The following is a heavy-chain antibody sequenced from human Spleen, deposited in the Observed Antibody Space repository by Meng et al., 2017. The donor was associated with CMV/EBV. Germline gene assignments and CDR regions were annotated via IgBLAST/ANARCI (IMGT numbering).Heavy chain of an antibody. D-gene: IGHD2-2*01. CDR3: ASRGGYCSSTSCPIWYFDL. CDR2: IIPIFGTA. V-gene: IGHV1-69*12. CDR1: GGTFSSYA. J-gene: IGHJ2*01. Sequence: QVHGVQSGVGGRRPGSSVKVSCKASGGTFSSYAISWVRQAPGQGLEWMGGIIPIFGTANYAQKFQGRVTITADESTSTAYMELSSLRSEDTAVYYCASRGGYCSSTSCPIWYFDLWGRGTLVTVSS.